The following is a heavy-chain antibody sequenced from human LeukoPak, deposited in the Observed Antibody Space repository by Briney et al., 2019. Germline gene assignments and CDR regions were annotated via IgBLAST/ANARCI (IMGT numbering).Heavy chain of an antibody. J-gene: IGHJ4*02. D-gene: IGHD3-10*01. CDR2: IYYSGST. CDR3: ARDYRVRGVHAQFDY. CDR1: GGSISSYY. Sequence: PSETLSLTCTVSGGSISSYYWSWIRQPPGKGLEWIGYIYYSGSTNYNPSLKSRVAISVDTSKNQFSLKLSSVTAADTAVYYCARDYRVRGVHAQFDYWGQGTLVTVSS. V-gene: IGHV4-59*12.